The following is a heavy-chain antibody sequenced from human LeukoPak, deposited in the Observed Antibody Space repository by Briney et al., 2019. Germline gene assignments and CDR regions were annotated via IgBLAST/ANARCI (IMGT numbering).Heavy chain of an antibody. D-gene: IGHD5-24*01. CDR3: ARTTLQTGNYDYFDY. J-gene: IGHJ4*02. Sequence: NPSETLSLTCTVSGYSISSGYYWGWIRQPPGKGLEWIGSIYHSGSTYYNPPLKSRVTISVDTSKNQFSLKLSSVTAADTAVYYCARTTLQTGNYDYFDYWGQGTLVTVSS. CDR2: IYHSGST. V-gene: IGHV4-38-2*02. CDR1: GYSISSGYY.